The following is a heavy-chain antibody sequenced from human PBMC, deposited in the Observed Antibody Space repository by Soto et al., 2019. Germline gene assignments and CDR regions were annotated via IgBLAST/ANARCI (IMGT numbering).Heavy chain of an antibody. CDR3: AGAIDGDYAVWYFDL. CDR2: IYSGGST. J-gene: IGHJ2*01. D-gene: IGHD4-17*01. V-gene: IGHV3-53*01. Sequence: EVQLVESGGGLIQPGGSLRLSCAASGFTVSSNYMSWVRQAPGKGLEWVSVIYSGGSTYYADSVKGRFTISRDNSKNTLYLQMNSLRAEDTAVYYCAGAIDGDYAVWYFDLWGRGTLVTVSS. CDR1: GFTVSSNY.